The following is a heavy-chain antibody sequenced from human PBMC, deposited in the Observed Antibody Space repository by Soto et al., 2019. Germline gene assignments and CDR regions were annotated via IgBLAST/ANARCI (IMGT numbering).Heavy chain of an antibody. D-gene: IGHD1-7*01. CDR2: INPSGGST. J-gene: IGHJ5*02. V-gene: IGHV1-46*01. Sequence: ASVKVSCKASGYTFTSYYMHWLRQAPGQGLEWMGIINPSGGSTSYAQKFQGRVTITADKSTSTAYMELSSLRSEDTAVYYCARDPKPHDRITGTTRWFDPWGQGTLVTVSS. CDR3: ARDPKPHDRITGTTRWFDP. CDR1: GYTFTSYY.